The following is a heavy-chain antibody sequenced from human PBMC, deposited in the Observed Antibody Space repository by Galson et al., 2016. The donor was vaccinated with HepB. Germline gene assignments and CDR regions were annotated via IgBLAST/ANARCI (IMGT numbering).Heavy chain of an antibody. Sequence: SLRLSCAASGFTLRSYAMHWVRQAPGKGLEWVAITSYDGNYKYYADSVKGRFTISRDNSKNTLYLQLNRLRTGDTAVYYCARSRIPGYCAAAVCHSFDYWGQGTLVTVSS. J-gene: IGHJ4*02. CDR1: GFTLRSYA. CDR2: TSYDGNYK. V-gene: IGHV3-30*03. CDR3: ARSRIPGYCAAAVCHSFDY. D-gene: IGHD2-8*02.